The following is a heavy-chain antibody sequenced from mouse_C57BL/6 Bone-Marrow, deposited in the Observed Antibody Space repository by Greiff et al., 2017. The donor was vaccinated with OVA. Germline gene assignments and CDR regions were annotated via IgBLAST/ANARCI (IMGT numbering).Heavy chain of an antibody. CDR2: INPNNGGT. CDR3: ARWGLLRLFAY. Sequence: EVKLQQSGPELVKPGASVKISCKASGYTFTDYYMNWVKQSHGKSLEWIGDINPNNGGTSYNQKFKGKATLTVDKSSSTAYMELRSLTSEDSAVYYCARWGLLRLFAYWGQGTLVTVSA. V-gene: IGHV1-26*01. CDR1: GYTFTDYY. D-gene: IGHD2-3*01. J-gene: IGHJ3*01.